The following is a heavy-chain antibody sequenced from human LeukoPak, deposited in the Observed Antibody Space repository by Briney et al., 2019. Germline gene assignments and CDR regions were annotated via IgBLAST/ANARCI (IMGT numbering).Heavy chain of an antibody. D-gene: IGHD1-26*01. CDR3: ASYSGSYHAIDY. Sequence: ASVTVSCKASGYTFTGYYMHWVRQAPGQGLEWMGWINPNSGGTNYAQKFQGRVTMTRDTSISTAYMELSRLRSGDTAVYYCASYSGSYHAIDYWGQGTLVTVSS. V-gene: IGHV1-2*02. J-gene: IGHJ4*02. CDR2: INPNSGGT. CDR1: GYTFTGYY.